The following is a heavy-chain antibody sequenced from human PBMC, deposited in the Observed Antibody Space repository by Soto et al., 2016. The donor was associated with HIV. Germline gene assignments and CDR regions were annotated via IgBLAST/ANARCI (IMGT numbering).Heavy chain of an antibody. V-gene: IGHV3-43*02. Sequence: EVQLVESGEAWYSLGSLRLSCAASGFTFDDYAMHWVRQAPGKGLEWVSLISGDGGSTYYADSVKGRFTISRDNSKNSLYLQMNSLRTEDTALYYCAKDMGIRVVVAAEDVWGQGTTVTVSS. J-gene: IGHJ6*02. CDR3: AKDMGIRVVVAAEDV. D-gene: IGHD2-15*01. CDR1: GFTFDDYA. CDR2: ISGDGGST.